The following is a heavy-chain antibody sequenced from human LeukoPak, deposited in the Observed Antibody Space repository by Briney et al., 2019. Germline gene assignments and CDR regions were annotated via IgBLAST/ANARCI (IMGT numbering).Heavy chain of an antibody. D-gene: IGHD2-2*01. CDR2: IKQDGSEK. V-gene: IGHV3-7*01. CDR3: ARVRLGYCSSTSCPGTFDI. CDR1: GFTFSMFW. J-gene: IGHJ3*02. Sequence: PGGSLRLSCAASGFTFSMFWMTWVRQVPGKGLEWVANIKQDGSEKYYVDSVKGRFTISRDNAKNSLYLQMNSLRAEDTAVYYCARVRLGYCSSTSCPGTFDIWGQGTMVTVSS.